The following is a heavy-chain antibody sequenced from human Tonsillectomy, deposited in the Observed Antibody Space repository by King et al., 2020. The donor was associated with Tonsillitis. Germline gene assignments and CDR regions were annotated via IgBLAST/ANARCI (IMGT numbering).Heavy chain of an antibody. Sequence: QLQESGPGLVKPSETLSLTCTVSGGSISSSSYYWGWIRQPPGKGLEWIGSIYYSGSTYYNPSLKSRVTISVDTSKNQFSLKLSSVTAADTAVYYCARHRTGAYYDSSGYFDSWGQGTLVTVSS. V-gene: IGHV4-39*07. J-gene: IGHJ4*02. D-gene: IGHD3-22*01. CDR3: ARHRTGAYYDSSGYFDS. CDR2: IYYSGST. CDR1: GGSISSSSYY.